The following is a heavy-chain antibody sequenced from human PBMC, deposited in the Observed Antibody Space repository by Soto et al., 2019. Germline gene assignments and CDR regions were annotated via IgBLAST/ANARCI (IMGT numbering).Heavy chain of an antibody. CDR3: ARDFVPGYTGYSDH. D-gene: IGHD5-12*01. CDR1: GYTFSNYG. Sequence: QVQLVQSGADVKKPGASVKVSCKTSGYTFSNYGINWVRLAPGQGLEWMGWIGAYNGNTNSAQKFQDRVTLTTDTSTSTAYMELRSLRSDDTALYYCARDFVPGYTGYSDHRGQGNLVTVSS. CDR2: IGAYNGNT. V-gene: IGHV1-18*01. J-gene: IGHJ4*02.